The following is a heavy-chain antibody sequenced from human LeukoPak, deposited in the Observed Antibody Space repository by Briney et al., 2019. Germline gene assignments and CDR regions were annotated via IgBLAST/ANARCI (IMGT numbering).Heavy chain of an antibody. D-gene: IGHD1-26*01. CDR3: ARGVGYSGSYLSTIPFDY. V-gene: IGHV4-34*01. CDR1: GGSFSGYY. J-gene: IGHJ4*02. CDR2: INHSGST. Sequence: IPSETLSLTCAVYGGSFSGYYWSWIRQPPGKGLEWIGEINHSGSTNYNPSLKSRVTISVDTSKNQFSLKLSSVTAADTAVYYCARGVGYSGSYLSTIPFDYWGQGTLVTVSS.